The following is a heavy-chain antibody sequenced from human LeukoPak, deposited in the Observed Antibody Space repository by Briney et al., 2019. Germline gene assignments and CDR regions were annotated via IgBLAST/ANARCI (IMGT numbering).Heavy chain of an antibody. CDR1: GGSISSYY. D-gene: IGHD5-18*01. Sequence: SETLSLTCTVSGGSISSYYWSWIRQPAGKGLEWIGRIYTSGSTNYNPSLKSRVTISVDTSKNQFSLKLSSVTAADTAVYYCARERDTAMVYDYWGQGTLVTVSS. J-gene: IGHJ4*02. CDR2: IYTSGST. CDR3: ARERDTAMVYDY. V-gene: IGHV4-4*07.